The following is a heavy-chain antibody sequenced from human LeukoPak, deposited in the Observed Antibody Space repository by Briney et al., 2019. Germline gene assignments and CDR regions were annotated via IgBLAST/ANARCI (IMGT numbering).Heavy chain of an antibody. J-gene: IGHJ4*02. D-gene: IGHD3-22*01. CDR2: ISWNSGSI. Sequence: PGGSLRLSCAASGFTFSSYSMNWVRQAPGKGLEWVSGISWNSGSIGYADSVKGRFTISRDNAKNSLYLQMNSLRTEDTALYYCASGDYYDSSGSGSPFDYWGQGTLVTVSS. V-gene: IGHV3-9*01. CDR3: ASGDYYDSSGSGSPFDY. CDR1: GFTFSSYS.